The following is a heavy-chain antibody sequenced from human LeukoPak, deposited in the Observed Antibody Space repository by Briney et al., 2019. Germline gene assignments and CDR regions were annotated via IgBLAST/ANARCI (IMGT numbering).Heavy chain of an antibody. D-gene: IGHD4/OR15-4a*01. Sequence: GASVKVSCKASGGTLSSYAISWVRQAPGQGLEWMGRIIPILGIANYAQKFQGRVTITADKSTSTAYMELSSLRSEDTAVYYCARVANQTDAFDIWGQGTMVTVSS. J-gene: IGHJ3*02. CDR1: GGTLSSYA. V-gene: IGHV1-69*04. CDR2: IIPILGIA. CDR3: ARVANQTDAFDI.